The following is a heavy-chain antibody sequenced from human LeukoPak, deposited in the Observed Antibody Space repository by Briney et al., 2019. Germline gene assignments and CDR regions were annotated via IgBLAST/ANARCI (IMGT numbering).Heavy chain of an antibody. J-gene: IGHJ4*02. CDR3: ARGKSYISPNDY. D-gene: IGHD2-2*02. V-gene: IGHV1-2*02. CDR2: INPNSGGT. CDR1: GYTFTGYY. Sequence: GASVEVSCKASGYTFTGYYMHWVRQAPGQGLEWMGWINPNSGGTNYAQKFQGRVTMTRDTSISTAYMELSRLRSDDTAVYYYARGKSYISPNDYWGQGTLVTVSS.